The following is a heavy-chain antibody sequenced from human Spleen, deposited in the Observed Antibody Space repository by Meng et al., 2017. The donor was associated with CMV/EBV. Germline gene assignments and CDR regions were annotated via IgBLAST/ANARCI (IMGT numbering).Heavy chain of an antibody. CDR2: MNPNSGNT. CDR1: GYTFTSYD. D-gene: IGHD5-12*01. V-gene: IGHV1-8*03. Sequence: ASVKVSCKASGYTFTSYDINWVRQATGQGLEWMGWMNPNSGNTGYAQKFQGRVTITRNTSISTAYMELSSLRSEDTAVYYCARPLPGYSGYDLGYWGQGTLVTVSS. CDR3: ARPLPGYSGYDLGY. J-gene: IGHJ4*02.